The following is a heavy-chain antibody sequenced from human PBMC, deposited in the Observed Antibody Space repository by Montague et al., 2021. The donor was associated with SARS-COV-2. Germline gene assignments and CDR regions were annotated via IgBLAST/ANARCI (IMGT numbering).Heavy chain of an antibody. V-gene: IGHV4-59*13. CDR2: IFHSGII. CDR3: ARTEYNWNDWFDP. J-gene: IGHJ5*02. D-gene: IGHD1-20*01. CDR1: GGSISSYY. Sequence: SETLSLTCSVPGGSISSYYWSWIRQSPGKGLEWIGYIFHSGIIDYNPSLKSRVTISVDMSKNQFSLQLNSVTAADSAVYYCARTEYNWNDWFDPWGQGTLVTVSS.